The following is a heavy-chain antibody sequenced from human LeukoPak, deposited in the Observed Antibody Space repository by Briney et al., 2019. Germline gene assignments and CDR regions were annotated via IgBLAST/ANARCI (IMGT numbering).Heavy chain of an antibody. CDR1: GGTFSSYT. Sequence: ASVTVSCKASGGTFSSYTISWVRQAPGQGLEWMGRIIPILGIANYAQKFQGRVTITADKSTSTAYMELSSLRSEDTAVYYCARMSTVTSPFDYWGQGTLVTVSS. D-gene: IGHD4-11*01. J-gene: IGHJ4*02. CDR2: IIPILGIA. V-gene: IGHV1-69*02. CDR3: ARMSTVTSPFDY.